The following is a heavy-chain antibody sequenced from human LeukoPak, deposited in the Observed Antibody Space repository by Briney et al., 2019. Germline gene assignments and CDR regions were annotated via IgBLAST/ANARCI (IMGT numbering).Heavy chain of an antibody. CDR1: GGSISSYY. CDR3: ARDAVVVATIYDAFDI. J-gene: IGHJ3*02. CDR2: MYYSGST. Sequence: PSETLSLTCTVSGGSISSYYWGWLRQPPGKGLEWIGSMYYSGSTYYNPSLTSRVTISINTSKNQFSLQLNSVTPEDTAVYYCARDAVVVATIYDAFDIWGQGTMVTVSS. V-gene: IGHV4-39*07. D-gene: IGHD2-15*01.